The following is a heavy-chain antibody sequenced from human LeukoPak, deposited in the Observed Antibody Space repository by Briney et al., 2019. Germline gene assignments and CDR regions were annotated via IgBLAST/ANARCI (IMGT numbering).Heavy chain of an antibody. V-gene: IGHV4-39*07. CDR1: GGSISSSSYY. Sequence: SETLSLTCTVSGGSISSSSYYWGWIRQPPGKGLEWIGSIYYSGSTYYNPSLKSRVTISVDTSKNQFSLKLSSVTAADTAVYYCARVLTDYYDKVGYWGQGTLVTVSS. CDR2: IYYSGST. CDR3: ARVLTDYYDKVGY. J-gene: IGHJ4*02. D-gene: IGHD3-22*01.